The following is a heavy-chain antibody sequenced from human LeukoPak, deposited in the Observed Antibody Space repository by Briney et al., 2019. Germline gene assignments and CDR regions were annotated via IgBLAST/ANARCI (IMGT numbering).Heavy chain of an antibody. J-gene: IGHJ4*02. V-gene: IGHV1-69*04. D-gene: IGHD4-11*01. Sequence: EASVKVSCKASGSTFSTYAISRVRQAPGQGLEWMGRIIPILGIANYAQKLQGRVTITADKSTSTAYMELSSLRSEDTAVYYCARDRNTVTTKHYFDYWGQGTLVTVSS. CDR3: ARDRNTVTTKHYFDY. CDR2: IIPILGIA. CDR1: GSTFSTYA.